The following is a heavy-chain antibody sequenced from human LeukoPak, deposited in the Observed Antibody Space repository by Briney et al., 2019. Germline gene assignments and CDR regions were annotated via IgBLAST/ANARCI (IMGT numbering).Heavy chain of an antibody. CDR3: VSFYETY. J-gene: IGHJ4*02. CDR1: GNSW. D-gene: IGHD2-2*01. CDR2: INSDGSWT. Sequence: GGSLRLSCAASGNSWMHLVRQAPGKGLVWVSHINSDGSWTTYADSVKGRFTISKDNARNMVYLQMNNLRAEDTAVYYCVSFYETYWGRGTLVTVSS. V-gene: IGHV3-74*01.